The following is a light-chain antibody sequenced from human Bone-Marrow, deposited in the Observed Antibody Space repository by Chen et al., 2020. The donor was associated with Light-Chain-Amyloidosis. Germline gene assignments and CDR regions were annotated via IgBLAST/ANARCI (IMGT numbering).Light chain of an antibody. CDR2: SDT. Sequence: SYELTQPPSVSVSPGQTARITCSGDDLPTKYAYWYQQKPGQAPVLVIHSDTERPSGISERFSGSSSEITATLTISGVQAEDEADYHCQSADSSGTYEVIFGGGTKLTVL. V-gene: IGLV3-25*03. CDR3: QSADSSGTYEVI. J-gene: IGLJ2*01. CDR1: DLPTKY.